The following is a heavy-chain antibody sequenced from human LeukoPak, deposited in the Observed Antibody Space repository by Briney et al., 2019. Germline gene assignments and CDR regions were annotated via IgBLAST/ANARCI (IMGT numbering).Heavy chain of an antibody. D-gene: IGHD3-22*01. CDR3: AKDGPRDSSGYRYFDY. V-gene: IGHV3-30*18. J-gene: IGHJ4*02. CDR1: GFTFSSYS. Sequence: GGSLRLSCAASGFTFSSYSMNWVRQAPGKGLEWVAVISYDGSNKYYADSVKGRFTISRDNSKNTLYLQMNSLRAEDTAVYYCAKDGPRDSSGYRYFDYWGQGTLVTVSS. CDR2: ISYDGSNK.